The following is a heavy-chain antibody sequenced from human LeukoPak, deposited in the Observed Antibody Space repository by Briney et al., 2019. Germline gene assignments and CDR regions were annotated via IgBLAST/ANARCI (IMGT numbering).Heavy chain of an antibody. Sequence: SETLSLTCTGSGGSISSYYWSWIRQPAGKGPQWIGRIYTSGSTNYNPSLKSRVTMSVDTSKNQCSLKLSSVTAADMAVYYCARDSSSRVYYYYMDVWGKGTTVTVSS. CDR3: ARDSSSRVYYYYMDV. J-gene: IGHJ6*03. D-gene: IGHD6-13*01. CDR1: GGSISSYY. CDR2: IYTSGST. V-gene: IGHV4-4*07.